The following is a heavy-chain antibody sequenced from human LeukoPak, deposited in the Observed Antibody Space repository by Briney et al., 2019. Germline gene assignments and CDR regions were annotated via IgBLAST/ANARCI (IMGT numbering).Heavy chain of an antibody. CDR1: GYTFTSYA. CDR2: INAGNGNT. J-gene: IGHJ4*02. Sequence: ASVKVSCKASGYTFTSYAMHWVRQAPGQRLEWMGWINAGNGNTKYSQKLQGRVTMTTDTSTSTAYMELRSLRSDDTAVYYCARDSPLWFGELLQPQPFDYWGQGTLVTVSS. V-gene: IGHV1-3*01. CDR3: ARDSPLWFGELLQPQPFDY. D-gene: IGHD3-10*01.